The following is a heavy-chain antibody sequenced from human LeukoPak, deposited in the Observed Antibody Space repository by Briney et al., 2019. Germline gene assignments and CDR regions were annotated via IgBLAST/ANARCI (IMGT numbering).Heavy chain of an antibody. CDR2: IYYSGST. J-gene: IGHJ4*02. D-gene: IGHD1-20*01. V-gene: IGHV4-59*01. CDR3: ARGPITGAPGYFDY. CDR1: GGSISSYY. Sequence: SETLSLTCTVSGGSISSYYWSWIRQPPGKGLEWIGYIYYSGSTNYNPSLKSRATISVDTSKNQFSLKLSSVTAADTAVYYCARGPITGAPGYFDYWGQGTLVTVSS.